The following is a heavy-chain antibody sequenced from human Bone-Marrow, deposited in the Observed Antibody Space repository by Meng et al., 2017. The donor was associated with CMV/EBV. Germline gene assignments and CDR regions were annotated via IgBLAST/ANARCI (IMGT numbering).Heavy chain of an antibody. CDR3: ARQRGTAMVVVEYYFDY. CDR2: ISAYNGNT. D-gene: IGHD5-18*01. J-gene: IGHJ4*02. V-gene: IGHV1-18*01. Sequence: VKVSCKASGYTFTSYGISWVRQAPGQGLEWMGWISAYNGNTNYAQKLQGRVTMTTDTSTSTAYMELRSLRSDDTAVYYCARQRGTAMVVVEYYFDYWGQGTLVTVSS. CDR1: GYTFTSYG.